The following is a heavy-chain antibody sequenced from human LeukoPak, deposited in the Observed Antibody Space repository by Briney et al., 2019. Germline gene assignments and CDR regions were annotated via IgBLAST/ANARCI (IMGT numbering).Heavy chain of an antibody. CDR2: ISPNNGGT. J-gene: IGHJ4*02. D-gene: IGHD2-21*01. CDR1: GYIFSDYW. Sequence: ASVKVSCKASGYIFSDYWIHWVRQAPGQGLEYMGWISPNNGGTNYAQKFQGRVTMTRDTSITTAYMELSSLRSDDTAVYFCARGFQGVAYDYWGQGTLVTASP. CDR3: ARGFQGVAYDY. V-gene: IGHV1-2*02.